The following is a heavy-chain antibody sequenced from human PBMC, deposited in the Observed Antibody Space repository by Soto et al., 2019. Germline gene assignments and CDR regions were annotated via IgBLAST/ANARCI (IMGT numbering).Heavy chain of an antibody. CDR3: AKLGSSSWSPHYYFDY. CDR2: ITDSGDDT. V-gene: IGHV3-23*01. Sequence: EVQLLESGGGLVQPGGSLRLSCAASGFTFNNYAMGWVRQAPGKGLEWVSAITDSGDDTYYIDSVKGRFTISRDNSKIKLYLQMNSLRAVDTDIYYCAKLGSSSWSPHYYFDYWGQGTLVTVSS. J-gene: IGHJ4*02. CDR1: GFTFNNYA. D-gene: IGHD2-2*01.